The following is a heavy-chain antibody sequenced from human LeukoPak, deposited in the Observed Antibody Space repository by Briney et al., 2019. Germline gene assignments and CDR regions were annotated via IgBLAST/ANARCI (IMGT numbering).Heavy chain of an antibody. CDR3: ARVLVGARVGYYFDY. CDR2: ISAYNGNT. Sequence: VSVKVSCKASGYTFTSYGISWVRQAPGQGLEWMGWISAYNGNTNYAQKLQGRVTMTTDTSTSTAYMELRSLRSDDTAVYYCARVLVGARVGYYFDYWGQGTLVTVSS. D-gene: IGHD1-26*01. CDR1: GYTFTSYG. V-gene: IGHV1-18*01. J-gene: IGHJ4*02.